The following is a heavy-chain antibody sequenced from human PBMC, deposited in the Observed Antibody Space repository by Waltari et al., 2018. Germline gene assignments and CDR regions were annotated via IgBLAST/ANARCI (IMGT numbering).Heavy chain of an antibody. Sequence: QLQLQESGPRLVKPSETLSLSCTVSGGPISSNPYYWVWIRQPPGKGLEWIGSIYYSGSTYYNPSFKSRVTIAVDTAKNQVSLKLTSVSAADTAVYYCARDVDMSFYYYMDVWGKGTTVTISS. CDR2: IYYSGST. CDR1: GGPISSNPYY. J-gene: IGHJ6*03. V-gene: IGHV4-39*07. D-gene: IGHD2-21*01. CDR3: ARDVDMSFYYYMDV.